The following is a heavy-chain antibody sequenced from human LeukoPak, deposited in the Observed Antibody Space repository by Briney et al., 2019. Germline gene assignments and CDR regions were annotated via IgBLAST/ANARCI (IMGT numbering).Heavy chain of an antibody. CDR2: TKPDGSDK. D-gene: IGHD3-16*01. CDR3: ATEWGYAFDL. V-gene: IGHV3-7*01. Sequence: GGSLRLSCAASGFTFSEDWMSCVRQAPGKGLEWVANTKPDGSDKYYVDSVKGRFTISRDNAQNSLYLQMNSLRAEDTAVYFCATEWGYAFDLWGQGTRVTVSS. CDR1: GFTFSEDW. J-gene: IGHJ3*01.